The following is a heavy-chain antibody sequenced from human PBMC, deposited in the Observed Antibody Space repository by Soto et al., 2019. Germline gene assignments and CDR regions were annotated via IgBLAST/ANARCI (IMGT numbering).Heavy chain of an antibody. V-gene: IGHV3-33*01. J-gene: IGHJ2*01. CDR3: ARKTGDFNWYFDL. D-gene: IGHD2-21*02. Sequence: QVQLVESGGGVVQPGRSLRLSCAASGFTFSSYGMHWVRQAPGKGLEWVAVIWYDGSNKYYADSVKGRFTISRDNSKNTLYLQMNSLRAEDTAVYYCARKTGDFNWYFDLWGRGTLVTVSS. CDR1: GFTFSSYG. CDR2: IWYDGSNK.